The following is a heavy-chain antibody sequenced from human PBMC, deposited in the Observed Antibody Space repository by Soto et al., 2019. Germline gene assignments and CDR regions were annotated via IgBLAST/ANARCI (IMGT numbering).Heavy chain of an antibody. CDR3: AKAPTYDYYYYMDV. V-gene: IGHV3-23*01. J-gene: IGHJ6*03. CDR2: ISAGGGNT. CDR1: GFSFNIYA. Sequence: HLLESGGGLVQPGGSLRLSCAASGFSFNIYAMKWVRQAPGKGLECVSAISAGGGNTYYADSVKGRFTISRDNSKNTLYLQMNSLRADDTAVYYCAKAPTYDYYYYMDVWGKGTTVTVSS.